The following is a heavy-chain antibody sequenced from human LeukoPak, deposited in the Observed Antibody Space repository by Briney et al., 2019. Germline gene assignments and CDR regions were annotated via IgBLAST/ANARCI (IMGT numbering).Heavy chain of an antibody. Sequence: GGSLRLSCAASGFPFSDYYMSWIRQAPGEGLEWVSYISSGGDSKHYADPVKGRFTISRDNAKNSVHLQMNSLRAEDTAVYYCARVVHYGSGPAVGWGQGTLVTVSS. CDR1: GFPFSDYY. CDR3: ARVVHYGSGPAVG. CDR2: ISSGGDSK. D-gene: IGHD3-10*01. J-gene: IGHJ4*02. V-gene: IGHV3-11*01.